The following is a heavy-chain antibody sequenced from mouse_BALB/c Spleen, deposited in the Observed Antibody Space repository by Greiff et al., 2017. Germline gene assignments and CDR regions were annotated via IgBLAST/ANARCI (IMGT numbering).Heavy chain of an antibody. CDR1: GYAFTNYL. CDR2: INPGSGGT. J-gene: IGHJ3*01. V-gene: IGHV1-54*01. D-gene: IGHD1-1*01. CDR3: ARSGSSSWFAY. Sequence: QLQQSGAELVRPGTSVKVSCKASGYAFTNYLIEWVKQRPGQGLEWIGVINPGSGGTNYNEKFKGKATLTADKSSSTAYMQLSSLTSDDSAVYFCARSGSSSWFAYWGQGTLVTVSA.